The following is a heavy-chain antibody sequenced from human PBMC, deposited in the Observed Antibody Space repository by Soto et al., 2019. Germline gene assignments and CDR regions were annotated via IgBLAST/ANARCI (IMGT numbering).Heavy chain of an antibody. J-gene: IGHJ5*02. CDR2: ITWNGGRV. D-gene: IGHD3-9*01. Sequence: EVQLVESGGGLVQPGRSLRLSCAVSGFTFDDYAMHWVRQAPGKGLEWVSGITWNGGRVGYADSVKGRFTISRDNAGNSLYLQMKSLKPEDTALYYCTSAAPTHLIGYSGWFGPWGQGTRVTVSS. CDR1: GFTFDDYA. CDR3: TSAAPTHLIGYSGWFGP. V-gene: IGHV3-9*01.